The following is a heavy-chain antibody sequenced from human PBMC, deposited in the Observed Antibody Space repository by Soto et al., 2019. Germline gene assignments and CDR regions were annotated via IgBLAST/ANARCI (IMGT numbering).Heavy chain of an antibody. V-gene: IGHV1-18*01. CDR1: GYTFTTYG. D-gene: IGHD3-9*01. J-gene: IGHJ4*02. Sequence: QVQLVQSAAEVKKPRASAKVSCKASGYTFTTYGISWVRQAPGQGLKWMGWIRPYNNNRNYPQNRQDRDTMPTDTSTSTAHMELKRQRYKDTAVYYCAKEGDILTGYHSNWCQGTLVTVSS. CDR3: AKEGDILTGYHSN. CDR2: IRPYNNNR.